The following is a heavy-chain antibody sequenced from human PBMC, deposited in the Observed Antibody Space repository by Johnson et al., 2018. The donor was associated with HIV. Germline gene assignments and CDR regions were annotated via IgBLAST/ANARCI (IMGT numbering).Heavy chain of an antibody. Sequence: QMRLVESGGGVVQPGGSLRLSCAASEFTFSTYGMHWVRQAPGKGLEWVALIRYDGSNEYYAYYVKGRFTISRDNSKNTRYVQMCSLRVEDTAMYYCARDGESQQLPLGDAVDVWGQGTMVTVSS. CDR3: ARDGESQQLPLGDAVDV. CDR1: EFTFSTYG. J-gene: IGHJ3*01. V-gene: IGHV3-30*02. D-gene: IGHD6-13*01. CDR2: IRYDGSNE.